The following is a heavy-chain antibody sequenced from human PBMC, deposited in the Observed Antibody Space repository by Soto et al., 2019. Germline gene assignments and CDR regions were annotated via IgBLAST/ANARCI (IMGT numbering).Heavy chain of an antibody. D-gene: IGHD6-19*01. CDR3: AKDRKYSSGWYSKYHYYGMDV. Sequence: PGGSLRLSCAASGFTFSSYGMHWVRQAPGKGLEWVAVISYDGSNKYYADSVKGRFTISRDNSKNTLYLQMNSLRAEDTAVYYCAKDRKYSSGWYSKYHYYGMDVWGQGTTVTVSS. V-gene: IGHV3-30*18. CDR2: ISYDGSNK. CDR1: GFTFSSYG. J-gene: IGHJ6*02.